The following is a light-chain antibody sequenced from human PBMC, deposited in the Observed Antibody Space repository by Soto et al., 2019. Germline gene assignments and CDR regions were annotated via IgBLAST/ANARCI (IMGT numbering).Light chain of an antibody. CDR1: SSNFESSS. J-gene: IGLJ2*01. Sequence: QSVLTQPPSVSAAPGQKVTISCSGSSSNFESSSVSWYQQLPGTAPKLLIYDNDKRPSGIPDRISGSKSGTSATLGITGLQTGDEADYYCGTWDSSLSASVVFGGGTQLTVL. V-gene: IGLV1-51*01. CDR3: GTWDSSLSASVV. CDR2: DND.